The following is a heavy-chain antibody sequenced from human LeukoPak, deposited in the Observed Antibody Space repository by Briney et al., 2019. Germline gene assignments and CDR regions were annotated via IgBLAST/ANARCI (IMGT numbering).Heavy chain of an antibody. J-gene: IGHJ4*02. V-gene: IGHV3-21*01. CDR3: ARVEQLVLNY. Sequence: GGSLRLSCAASGFTFSSYSMNWVRQAPGKRLEWVSSISSSSSYIYYADSVKGRFTISRDNAKNSLYLQMISLRAEDTAVYYCARVEQLVLNYWGQGTLVTVSS. CDR2: ISSSSSYI. D-gene: IGHD6-13*01. CDR1: GFTFSSYS.